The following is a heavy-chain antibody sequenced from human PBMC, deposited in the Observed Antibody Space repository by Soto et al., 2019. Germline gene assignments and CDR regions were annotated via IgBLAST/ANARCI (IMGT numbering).Heavy chain of an antibody. CDR1: GYTFTSYG. CDR2: ISAYNGNT. V-gene: IGHV1-18*01. Sequence: QVQLVQSGAEVKKPGASVKVSCKASGYTFTSYGISWVRQAPGQGLEWMGWISAYNGNTNYAQKLQGRVTMTTDTSTSTAYVVRRSRSADDTVVYYGGRDLLFIAVSGTKDYWGQGTLVTVSS. J-gene: IGHJ4*02. CDR3: GRDLLFIAVSGTKDY. D-gene: IGHD6-19*01.